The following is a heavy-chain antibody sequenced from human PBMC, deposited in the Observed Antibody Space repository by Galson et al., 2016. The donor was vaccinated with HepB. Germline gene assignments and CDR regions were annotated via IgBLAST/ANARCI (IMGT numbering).Heavy chain of an antibody. CDR2: INHSGST. J-gene: IGHJ4*02. V-gene: IGHV4-34*01. CDR1: GGTFSGYY. Sequence: SETLSLTCAVYGGTFSGYYWSWIRQPPGKGLEWIGEINHSGSTNYNPYLKSRVTISVDTSKNQFSLKLSSVTAADTAVYYCASLFSGGWNHRDHWGRGTLVTVSS. D-gene: IGHD6-19*01. CDR3: ASLFSGGWNHRDH.